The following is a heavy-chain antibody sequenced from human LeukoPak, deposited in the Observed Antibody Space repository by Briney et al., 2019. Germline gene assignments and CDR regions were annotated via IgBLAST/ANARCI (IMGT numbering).Heavy chain of an antibody. J-gene: IGHJ4*02. V-gene: IGHV4-59*08. CDR2: IYNSGNT. CDR3: ARRSSGWGSDYFDY. D-gene: IGHD6-19*01. Sequence: SETLSLTCTVSGASISGYYWSWIRQPPGKGLEWIGNIYNSGNTNYNPSLKSRVTISVDTSKNQFSLKLSSVTAADTAVYYCARRSSGWGSDYFDYWGQGTLVTVSS. CDR1: GASISGYY.